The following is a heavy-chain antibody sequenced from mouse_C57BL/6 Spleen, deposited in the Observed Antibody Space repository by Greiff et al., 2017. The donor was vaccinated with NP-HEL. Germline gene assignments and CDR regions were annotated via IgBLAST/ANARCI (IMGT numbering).Heavy chain of an antibody. Sequence: QVQLQQSGAELVRPGSSVKLSCKASGYTFTSYWMHWVKQRPIQGLEWIGNIDPSDSETHYNQKFKDKATLTVDQSSSTAYMQLSSLTSEDSAVYYCAPDYYGSSYGFAYWGQGTLVTVSA. D-gene: IGHD1-1*01. CDR2: IDPSDSET. CDR3: APDYYGSSYGFAY. J-gene: IGHJ3*01. CDR1: GYTFTSYW. V-gene: IGHV1-52*01.